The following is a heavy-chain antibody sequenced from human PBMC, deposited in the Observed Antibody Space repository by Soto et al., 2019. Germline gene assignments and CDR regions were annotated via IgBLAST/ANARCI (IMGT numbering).Heavy chain of an antibody. D-gene: IGHD3-16*02. CDR2: VSYSGAA. Sequence: QVQLQESGPGLVKPSETLSLTCNVSGGAITSDFWSWIRPPPGKGLERIGYVSYSGAADYNPSLKPRVTISIATSKPQFPLRLASATAADTGVYCCARDHGSYPNTWGQGILVTVSS. CDR1: GGAITSDF. J-gene: IGHJ1*01. V-gene: IGHV4-59*01. CDR3: ARDHGSYPNT.